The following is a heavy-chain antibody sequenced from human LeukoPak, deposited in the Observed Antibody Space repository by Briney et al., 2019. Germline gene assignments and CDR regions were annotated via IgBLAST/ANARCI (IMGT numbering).Heavy chain of an antibody. Sequence: GESLRLSCAASGFTFSNYAMTWVRQAPGKGLEWVSVISGSGNSTFYSDSVKGRFTISRDDSKNTLFLQMNSLRAEDTAVYFCAKSDTASCYSATDYWGQGTLVTVSS. CDR2: ISGSGNST. CDR1: GFTFSNYA. V-gene: IGHV3-23*01. J-gene: IGHJ4*02. D-gene: IGHD2-15*01. CDR3: AKSDTASCYSATDY.